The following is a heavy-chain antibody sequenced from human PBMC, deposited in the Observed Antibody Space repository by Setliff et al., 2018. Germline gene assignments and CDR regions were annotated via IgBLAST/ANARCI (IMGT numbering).Heavy chain of an antibody. V-gene: IGHV1-69*05. CDR3: ARATYYYDSSGYFPDAFDI. Sequence: SVKVSCKASGGTFSGYAISWVRQAPGQGLEWMGGIIPIFGTANYAQKFQGRVTITTDESTSTAYMELSSLRSEDTAVYYCARATYYYDSSGYFPDAFDIWGQGTMVTVSS. J-gene: IGHJ3*02. CDR2: IIPIFGTA. CDR1: GGTFSGYA. D-gene: IGHD3-22*01.